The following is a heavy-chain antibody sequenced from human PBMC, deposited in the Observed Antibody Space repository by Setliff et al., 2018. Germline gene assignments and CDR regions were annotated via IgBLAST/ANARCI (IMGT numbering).Heavy chain of an antibody. CDR1: GFTFSSYS. CDR2: ISSSSSYI. J-gene: IGHJ6*02. D-gene: IGHD3-10*01. V-gene: IGHV3-21*01. Sequence: GSLRLSCAASGFTFSSYSMNWVRQAPGKGLGWVSSISSSSSYIYYADSVKGRFTISRDNAKNSLYLQMNSLRAEDTAVYYCAREELWFGELASYYYYGMDVWGQGTTVTVSS. CDR3: AREELWFGELASYYYYGMDV.